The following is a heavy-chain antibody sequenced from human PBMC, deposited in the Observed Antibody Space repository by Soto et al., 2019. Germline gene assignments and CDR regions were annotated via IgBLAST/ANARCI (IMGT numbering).Heavy chain of an antibody. J-gene: IGHJ5*02. D-gene: IGHD5-12*01. CDR2: IYYSGST. CDR1: GGSISSSSYY. Sequence: QLQLQESGPGLVKPSETLSLTCTVSGGSISSSSYYWGWIRQPPGKGLEWIGSIYYSGSTYYNPSLKSRVTISVDTSKNQFSLKLSSVTAADTAVYYCARHYPFSGYAGHGGFDPWGQGTLVTVSS. V-gene: IGHV4-39*01. CDR3: ARHYPFSGYAGHGGFDP.